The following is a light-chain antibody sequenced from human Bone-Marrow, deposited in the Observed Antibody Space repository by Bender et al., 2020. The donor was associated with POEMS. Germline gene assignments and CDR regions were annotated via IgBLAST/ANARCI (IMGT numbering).Light chain of an antibody. CDR1: SSDVGYYNY. J-gene: IGLJ3*02. Sequence: QSALTQPRSVSGSPGQSVTISCTGTSSDVGYYNYVTWYQQYPGKAPKLMIYDVTDRPSGVSNRFSGSKSGNTASLTISGLQAEDEADYYCSSYTSTTTLVFGGGTKLTVL. V-gene: IGLV2-14*01. CDR3: SSYTSTTTLV. CDR2: DVT.